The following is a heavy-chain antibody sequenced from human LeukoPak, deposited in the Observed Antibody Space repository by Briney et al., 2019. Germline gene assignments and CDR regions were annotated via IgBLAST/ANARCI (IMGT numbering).Heavy chain of an antibody. CDR2: ISSTSDDN. Sequence: GGSLRLSCAASGFAFSFSDMNWVRQAPGKGLEWVSSISSTSDDNMYSDSVKGRFTISRDNAKNTLYLQMNSLRAEDTAVYYCARWYGDYFDYWGQGTLVTVSS. CDR3: ARWYGDYFDY. V-gene: IGHV3-21*01. D-gene: IGHD4-17*01. CDR1: GFAFSFSD. J-gene: IGHJ4*02.